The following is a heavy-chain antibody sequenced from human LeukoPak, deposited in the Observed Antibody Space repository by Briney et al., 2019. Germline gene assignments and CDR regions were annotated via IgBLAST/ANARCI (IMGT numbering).Heavy chain of an antibody. J-gene: IGHJ5*02. CDR1: GPSNSRVADF. CDR2: ISSTGRT. D-gene: IGHD6-19*01. V-gene: IGHV4-61*02. Sequence: PSDTLSLTCTVSGPSNSRVADFGRSIRQAAGEGLEWNGRISSTGRTDYHTSLPSRHTKSVGTSKNQLSMKLSSVTAADTAVYYCAKGAGPPWFDPWGKGTLVTVSS. CDR3: AKGAGPPWFDP.